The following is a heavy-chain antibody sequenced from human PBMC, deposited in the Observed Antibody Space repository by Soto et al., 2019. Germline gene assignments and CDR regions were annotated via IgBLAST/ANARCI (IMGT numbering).Heavy chain of an antibody. CDR1: GFNFEDYG. CDR3: ARGPPRGRNFDWSIFPLGY. D-gene: IGHD3-9*01. J-gene: IGHJ4*02. V-gene: IGHV3-20*04. CDR2: INWNGRTR. Sequence: PGGALRLSCAASGFNFEDYGMSWVRQLPGKGLQWVAGINWNGRTRDYVDSVRGRFTISRDDANSHVYLEMNDVRPEDTALYYCARGPPRGRNFDWSIFPLGYWGRGA.